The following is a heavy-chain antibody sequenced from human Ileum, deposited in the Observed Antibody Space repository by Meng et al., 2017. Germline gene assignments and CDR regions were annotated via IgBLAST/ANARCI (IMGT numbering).Heavy chain of an antibody. J-gene: IGHJ5*02. Sequence: QAQLQESGPGLVKPSQTLSLTCTVSGGSISGGHYFWSWIRQHPGKGLEWIGEINHSGSTNYNPSLKSRVTISVDTSKNQFSLKLSSVTAADTAVHYCARGGPWFDPWGQGTLVTVSS. CDR1: GGSISGGHYF. CDR2: INHSGST. CDR3: ARGGPWFDP. V-gene: IGHV4-31*03.